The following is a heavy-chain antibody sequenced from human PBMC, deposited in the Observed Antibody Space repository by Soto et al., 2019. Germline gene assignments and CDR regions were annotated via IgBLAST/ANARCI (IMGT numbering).Heavy chain of an antibody. Sequence: ASVKVSCKXSGGTFSSYAISWVRQAPGQGLEWMGGIIPIFGTANYAQKFQGRVTITADESTSTAYMELSSLRSEDTAVYYCARGHRYSGSYYIGWGQGTLVTVSS. V-gene: IGHV1-69*13. CDR2: IIPIFGTA. CDR1: GGTFSSYA. J-gene: IGHJ4*02. D-gene: IGHD1-26*01. CDR3: ARGHRYSGSYYIG.